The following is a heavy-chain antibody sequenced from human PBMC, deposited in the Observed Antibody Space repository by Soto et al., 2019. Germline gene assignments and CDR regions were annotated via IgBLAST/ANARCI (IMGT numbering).Heavy chain of an antibody. D-gene: IGHD2-15*01. CDR3: ARDLADIVVVVAATSLDAFDI. Sequence: ASVKVSCKASGYTFTSYAMHWVRQAPGQRLEWMGWINAGNGNTKYSQKFQGRVTITRDTSASTAYMELSSLSSEDTAVYYCARDLADIVVVVAATSLDAFDIWGQGTMVTVSS. V-gene: IGHV1-3*01. J-gene: IGHJ3*02. CDR2: INAGNGNT. CDR1: GYTFTSYA.